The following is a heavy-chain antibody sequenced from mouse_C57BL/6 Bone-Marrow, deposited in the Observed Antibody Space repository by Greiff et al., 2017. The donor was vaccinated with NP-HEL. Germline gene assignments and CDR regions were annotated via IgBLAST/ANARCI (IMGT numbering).Heavy chain of an antibody. CDR3: ARKNAITTVEETWFAY. CDR1: GYTFTDYY. D-gene: IGHD1-1*01. V-gene: IGHV1-26*01. J-gene: IGHJ3*01. CDR2: INPNNGGT. Sequence: EVQLQQSGPELVKPGASVKISCKASGYTFTDYYMNWVKQSHGKSLEWIGDINPNNGGTSYNQKFKGKATLTVDKSSSTAYMELRSLTSEDSAVYYCARKNAITTVEETWFAYWGQGTLVTVSA.